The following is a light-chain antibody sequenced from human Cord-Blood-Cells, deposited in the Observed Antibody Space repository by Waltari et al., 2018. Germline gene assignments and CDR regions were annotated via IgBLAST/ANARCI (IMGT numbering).Light chain of an antibody. CDR3: AAWDDSLSGYV. Sequence: QSVLTQPPSASGTPGQRVTISCSGSSSNLGSNYVSWYQPLPGTAPKRLIYRNNQAPSGVPDRFAGSKSCTSAALAISGLRSEDEADYDCAAWDDSLSGYVFGTGTKVTVL. J-gene: IGLJ1*01. CDR2: RNN. CDR1: SSNLGSNY. V-gene: IGLV1-47*01.